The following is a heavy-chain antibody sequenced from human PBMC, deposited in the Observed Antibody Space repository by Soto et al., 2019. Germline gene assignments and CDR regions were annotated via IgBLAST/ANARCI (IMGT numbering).Heavy chain of an antibody. CDR3: ARDRAYGGDFDP. CDR2: ISAYNGNT. V-gene: IGHV1-18*01. Sequence: ASVKVSCTASGYTFTSYDINWVRQAPGQGLEWMGWISAYNGNTNYAQKLQGRVTMTTDTSTSTAYMELRSLRSDDTAVYYCARDRAYGGDFDPWGQGTLVTVSS. J-gene: IGHJ5*02. CDR1: GYTFTSYD. D-gene: IGHD2-21*02.